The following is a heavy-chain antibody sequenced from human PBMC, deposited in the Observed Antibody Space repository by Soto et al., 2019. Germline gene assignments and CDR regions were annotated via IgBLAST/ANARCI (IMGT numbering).Heavy chain of an antibody. J-gene: IGHJ4*02. Sequence: ASVKVSCKASGYTFTSYYMHWVRQAPGQGLEWMGIINPSGGSTSYAQKFQGRVTMTRATSTSTVYMELSSLRSEDTAVYYCASLGRYCSSTSCPDYWGQGTLVTVSS. CDR3: ASLGRYCSSTSCPDY. D-gene: IGHD2-2*01. V-gene: IGHV1-46*01. CDR1: GYTFTSYY. CDR2: INPSGGST.